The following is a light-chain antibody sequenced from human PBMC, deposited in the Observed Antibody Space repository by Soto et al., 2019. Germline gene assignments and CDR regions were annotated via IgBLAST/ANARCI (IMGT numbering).Light chain of an antibody. V-gene: IGLV2-11*01. CDR3: CSYAGSYTYV. CDR1: SSDVGGYNY. CDR2: DVS. Sequence: QSALTQPRSVSGCPGQSVPISCTGTSSDVGGYNYVSWYQQHPGKAPKLMIYDVSKRPSGVPDRFSDSKSGNTASLTISVLHAEDEADYDCCSYAGSYTYVFGTGTKLTVL. J-gene: IGLJ1*01.